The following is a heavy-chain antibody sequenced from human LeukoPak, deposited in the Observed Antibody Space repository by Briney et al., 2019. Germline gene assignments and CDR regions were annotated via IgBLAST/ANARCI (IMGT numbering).Heavy chain of an antibody. V-gene: IGHV4-30-2*01. CDR2: IYHSGST. J-gene: IGHJ6*02. CDR3: ARDGGGSLYGMDV. CDR1: GGSISSGGYS. Sequence: PSETLSLTCAVSGGSISSGGYSWSWIRQPPGKGLEWIGYIYHSGSTYYNPSLKSRVTISVDRSKNQFSLKLNSVTAADTAVYYCARDGGGSLYGMDVWGQGTTVTVSS. D-gene: IGHD2-15*01.